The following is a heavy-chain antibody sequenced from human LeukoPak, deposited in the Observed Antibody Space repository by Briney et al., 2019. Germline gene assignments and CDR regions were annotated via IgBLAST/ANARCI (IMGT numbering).Heavy chain of an antibody. CDR3: ARVSSSWYARWFDP. Sequence: SQTLSLTCAISGDSVSSNSAAWDWIRQSPSRGLEWLGRTYYRSKWYNDYAVSVKSRITINPDTSKDQFSLQLNSVTPEDTAVYYCARVSSSWYARWFDPWGQGTLVTVSS. J-gene: IGHJ5*02. CDR1: GDSVSSNSAA. CDR2: TYYRSKWYN. V-gene: IGHV6-1*01. D-gene: IGHD6-13*01.